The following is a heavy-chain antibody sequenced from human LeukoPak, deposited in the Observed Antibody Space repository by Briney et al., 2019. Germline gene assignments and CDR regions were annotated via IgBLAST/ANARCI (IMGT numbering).Heavy chain of an antibody. V-gene: IGHV3-30*02. CDR2: IPYDGSNK. J-gene: IGHJ4*02. CDR3: AKSPRWLQFGCFDY. Sequence: GGSLRLSCAASGLTFSSFGIHWVRQAPGKGLDWVAFIPYDGSNKYYADSVKGRFTISRDSSKNTLYLQMNSLRTEDTAVYYCAKSPRWLQFGCFDYWGQGTLVTVSS. D-gene: IGHD5-24*01. CDR1: GLTFSSFG.